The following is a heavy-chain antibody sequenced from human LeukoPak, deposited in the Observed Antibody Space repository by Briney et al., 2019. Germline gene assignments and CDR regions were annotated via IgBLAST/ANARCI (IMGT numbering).Heavy chain of an antibody. Sequence: GGSLRLSCAASGFTFSSYEMNWVRQAPGKGLEWVSYITSSGSTIYYADSVKGRFIISRDNAKNSLYLQMSSLRAGDTAVYYCATSQSSVAGIVGDWGQGTLVTVSS. CDR1: GFTFSSYE. CDR2: ITSSGSTI. CDR3: ATSQSSVAGIVGD. V-gene: IGHV3-48*03. J-gene: IGHJ4*02. D-gene: IGHD6-19*01.